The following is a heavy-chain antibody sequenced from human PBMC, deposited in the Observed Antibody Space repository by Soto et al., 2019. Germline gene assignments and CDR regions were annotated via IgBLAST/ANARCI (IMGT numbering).Heavy chain of an antibody. CDR2: ISPTGEQR. CDR3: AKRYGSGSYRDFNSYYGMDI. D-gene: IGHD3-10*01. V-gene: IGHV3-23*01. J-gene: IGHJ6*02. Sequence: GGSLRLSCAASRFTFRNYCMSWVRQGPGKGLEWVLGISPTGEQRFYVDSVKGRFFISRDNSQNTLSLEMSNLRADDTAVYYCAKRYGSGSYRDFNSYYGMDIWGQGTSVSVSS. CDR1: RFTFRNYC.